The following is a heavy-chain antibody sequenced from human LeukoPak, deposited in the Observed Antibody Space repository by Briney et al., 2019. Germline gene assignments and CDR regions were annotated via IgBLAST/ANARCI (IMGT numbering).Heavy chain of an antibody. D-gene: IGHD4-17*01. J-gene: IGHJ4*02. V-gene: IGHV3-21*01. Sequence: GGSLRLSCAASGFTFSSYSRNWVRQAPGKGLEWVSSISSSSSYIYYADSVKGRFTISRDNAKNSLYLQMNSLRAEDTAVYYCARGKVTTTGFLYYWGQGTLVTVSS. CDR3: ARGKVTTTGFLYY. CDR1: GFTFSSYS. CDR2: ISSSSSYI.